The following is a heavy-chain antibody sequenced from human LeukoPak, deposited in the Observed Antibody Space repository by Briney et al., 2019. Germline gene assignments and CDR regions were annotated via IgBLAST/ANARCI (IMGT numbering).Heavy chain of an antibody. CDR1: GFTFSSYW. D-gene: IGHD5-24*01. V-gene: IGHV3-74*01. CDR2: INIDGGST. Sequence: PGGSLRLSRTASGFTFSSYWMHWVRQDPGKGLVWVSRINIDGGSTSYADSVTGRFTISRDNAKNTLYLQMNSLRAEDTAVYYCARRIQGMATYYFDYWGQGTLVTVSS. J-gene: IGHJ4*02. CDR3: ARRIQGMATYYFDY.